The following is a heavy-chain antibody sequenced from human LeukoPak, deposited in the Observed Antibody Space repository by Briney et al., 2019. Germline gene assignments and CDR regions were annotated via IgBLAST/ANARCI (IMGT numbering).Heavy chain of an antibody. J-gene: IGHJ4*02. CDR2: ISCYNGDT. D-gene: IGHD3-3*01. V-gene: IGHV1-18*01. CDR3: ARDPSNTSGYHTWFDY. Sequence: ASVKVSCKTSAYIFNRYGISWVRQAPGQGLEWMGWISCYNGDTHYAQSYQGRLTMTTDTSTSTAYMELRSLRSDDTAVYYCARDPSNTSGYHTWFDYWGQGTLVTVSS. CDR1: AYIFNRYG.